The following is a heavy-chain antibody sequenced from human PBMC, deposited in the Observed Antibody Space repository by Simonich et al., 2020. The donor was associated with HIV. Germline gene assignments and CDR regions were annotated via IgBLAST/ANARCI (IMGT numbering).Heavy chain of an antibody. V-gene: IGHV1-8*03. CDR3: ARGQIDGVHLNTVTTVITFDI. J-gene: IGHJ3*02. D-gene: IGHD4-17*01. CDR2: MNPNSGNA. CDR1: GYTLTSFD. Sequence: VQSGAEVKKPGASVKVSCRASGYTLTSFDINWVRQATGQGLAWMGWMNPNSGNAGYAQKFQGRVTFTRNTSISTAYMDLSNLRSEDTAVYYCARGQIDGVHLNTVTTVITFDIWGQGTLVTVSS.